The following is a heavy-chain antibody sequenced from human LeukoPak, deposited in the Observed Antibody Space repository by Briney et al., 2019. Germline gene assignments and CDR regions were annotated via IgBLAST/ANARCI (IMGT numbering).Heavy chain of an antibody. D-gene: IGHD6-19*01. V-gene: IGHV1-18*04. CDR1: GYTFTIYG. CDR2: ISAYNGNT. Sequence: GASVRVSFKASGYTFTIYGISWVRQAPGQGREWMGWISAYNGNTNYAQKLQGRVTMTTDTSTSTAYMELRSLRSDDTAVYYCARRRRYSSGWNLDYWGQGTLVTVSS. CDR3: ARRRRYSSGWNLDY. J-gene: IGHJ4*02.